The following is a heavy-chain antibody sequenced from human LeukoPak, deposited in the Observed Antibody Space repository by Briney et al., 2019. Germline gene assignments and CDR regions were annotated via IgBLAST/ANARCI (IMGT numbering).Heavy chain of an antibody. CDR1: GFTFSTYA. V-gene: IGHV3-23*01. D-gene: IGHD4-17*01. J-gene: IGHJ3*02. CDR2: ISDGGDYT. Sequence: PGGSLRLSCAASGFTFSTYAMSWVRQAPGKGLEWVSGISDGGDYTYYADSVKGRFTISRDNSKNTLYLQMNSLRADDTAVYHCARPMTTGPAGGVFEIWGQGAMVIVSS. CDR3: ARPMTTGPAGGVFEI.